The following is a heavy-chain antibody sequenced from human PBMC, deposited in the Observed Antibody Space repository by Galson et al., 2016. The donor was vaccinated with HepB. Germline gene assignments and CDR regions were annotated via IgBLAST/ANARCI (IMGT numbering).Heavy chain of an antibody. V-gene: IGHV1-3*04. CDR2: INTAKGDT. CDR1: GYTFTAYA. Sequence: SVKVSCKASGYTFTAYALHWVRQAPGQRLEWMAWINTAKGDTRYSPKLQGRVTLTRDTSATTASMELSSLRSEDTAVYYCARRLVGSYGNAFDIWGQGTLVTVSS. CDR3: ARRLVGSYGNAFDI. J-gene: IGHJ3*02. D-gene: IGHD2-8*02.